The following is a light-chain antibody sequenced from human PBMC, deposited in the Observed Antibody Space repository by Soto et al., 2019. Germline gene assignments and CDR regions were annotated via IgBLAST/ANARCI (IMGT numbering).Light chain of an antibody. CDR1: QGISSY. CDR2: AAS. CDR3: QQLNSYPSALT. J-gene: IGKJ4*01. Sequence: DIQLTQSPSFLSASVGDRVTITCRASQGISSYLAWYQQKPGKAPKLLIYAASTLQSGVPSRFSGSGSGTEFTLTISSLQPEDFATYYCQQLNSYPSALTFGGGTKVDIK. V-gene: IGKV1-9*01.